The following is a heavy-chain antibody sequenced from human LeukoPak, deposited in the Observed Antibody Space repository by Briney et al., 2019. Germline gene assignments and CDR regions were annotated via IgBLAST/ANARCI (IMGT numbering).Heavy chain of an antibody. CDR2: ISSGSSSI. CDR1: GFTFSSYE. D-gene: IGHD6-6*01. V-gene: IGHV3-48*03. CDR3: ARGGIAARFAY. J-gene: IGHJ4*02. Sequence: GGSLRLSCAASGFTFSSYEMNWVRQAPGKGLEWVSYISSGSSSIFYADSVKGRFTISRDNAKNPLYLQMNSLRVEDTAVYYCARGGIAARFAYWGQGTLVTVSS.